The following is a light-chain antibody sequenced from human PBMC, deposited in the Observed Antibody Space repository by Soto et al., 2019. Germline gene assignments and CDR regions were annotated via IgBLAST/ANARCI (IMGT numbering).Light chain of an antibody. CDR2: EVS. V-gene: IGLV2-23*02. CDR1: SSDVGNYNL. J-gene: IGLJ1*01. CDR3: CSYAGSRRV. Sequence: ALTQPASVSGSPGQSITISCTGTSSDVGNYNLVSWYQQHPGKAPKLMIYEVSKRPSGVSNRFSGSKSGNTASLTISGLQPEDEADYYCCSYAGSRRVFGTGTKVTVL.